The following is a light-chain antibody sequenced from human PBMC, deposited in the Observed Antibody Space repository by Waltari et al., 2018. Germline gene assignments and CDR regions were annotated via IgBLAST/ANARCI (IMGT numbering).Light chain of an antibody. CDR3: QQYGSSPT. CDR1: QSVSSSY. J-gene: IGKJ4*01. V-gene: IGKV3-20*01. CDR2: GAT. Sequence: EIVLTQSPGTLSLSPGERATLSCRASQSVSSSYLAWYQQKPGQAPRLLIYGATSRATCSPDRFGGSGAGTDFTLTISRLEPEDFAVYYCQQYGSSPTFGGGTKVEIK.